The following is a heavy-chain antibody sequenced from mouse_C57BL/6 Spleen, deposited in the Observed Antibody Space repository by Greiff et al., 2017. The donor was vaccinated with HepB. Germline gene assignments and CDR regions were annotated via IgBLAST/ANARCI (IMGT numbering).Heavy chain of an antibody. CDR1: GFTFSDYG. CDR3: ARGTVVARYWYFDV. D-gene: IGHD1-1*01. CDR2: ISSGSSTI. V-gene: IGHV5-17*01. Sequence: EVKLVESGGGLVKPGGSLKLSCAASGFTFSDYGMHWVRQAPEKGLEWVAYISSGSSTIYYADTVKGRFTISRDNAKNTLFLQMTSLRSEDTAMYYCARGTVVARYWYFDVWGTGTTVTVSS. J-gene: IGHJ1*03.